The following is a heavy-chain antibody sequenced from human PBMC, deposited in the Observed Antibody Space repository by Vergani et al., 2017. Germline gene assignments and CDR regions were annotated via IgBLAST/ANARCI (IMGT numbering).Heavy chain of an antibody. CDR2: INWNGGST. CDR1: GFTFRSYA. J-gene: IGHJ6*03. CDR3: ARDRVLYMDV. Sequence: VQLVESGGGVVQPGRSLRLSCAASGFTFRSYAMPWVRQAPGKGLEWVSGINWNGGSTGYADSVKGRFTISRDNAKNSLYLQMNSLRAEDTALYHCARDRVLYMDVWGKGTTVTVSS. V-gene: IGHV3-20*01.